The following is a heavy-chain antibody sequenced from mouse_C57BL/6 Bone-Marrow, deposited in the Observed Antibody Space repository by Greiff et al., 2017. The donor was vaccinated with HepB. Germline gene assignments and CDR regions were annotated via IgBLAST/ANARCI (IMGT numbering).Heavy chain of an antibody. D-gene: IGHD2-14*01. V-gene: IGHV5-4*01. CDR2: ISDGGSYT. CDR1: GFTFSSYA. Sequence: EVQGVESGGGLVKPGGSLKLSCAASGFTFSSYAMSWVRQTPEKRLEWVATISDGGSYTYYPDNVKGRFTISRDNAKNNLYLQMSHLKSEDTAMYYCARGGYAMDYWGQGTSVTVSS. J-gene: IGHJ4*01. CDR3: ARGGYAMDY.